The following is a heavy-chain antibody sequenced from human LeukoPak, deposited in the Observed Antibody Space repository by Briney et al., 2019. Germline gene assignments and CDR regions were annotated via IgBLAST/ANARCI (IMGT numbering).Heavy chain of an antibody. Sequence: GGSLRLSCAASGFTFSSYSMNWVRQAPGKGLEWVSSISSSSSYIYYADSVKGRFTISRDNSKNTLYLQMNSLRAEDTAVYYCASGYSGFYVLWGQGTLVTVSS. CDR1: GFTFSSYS. J-gene: IGHJ4*02. CDR3: ASGYSGFYVL. CDR2: ISSSSSYI. D-gene: IGHD5-12*01. V-gene: IGHV3-21*04.